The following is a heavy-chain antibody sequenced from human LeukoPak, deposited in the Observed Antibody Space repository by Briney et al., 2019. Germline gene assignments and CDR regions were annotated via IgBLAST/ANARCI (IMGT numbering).Heavy chain of an antibody. Sequence: GASVKVSCKASGGTFSSYAISWVRQAPGQGLEWMGWINPNSGGTNYAQKFQGRVTMTRDTSISTAYMELSRLRSDDTAVYYCARPVWFGESTYDYWGQGTLVTVSS. D-gene: IGHD3-10*01. CDR2: INPNSGGT. CDR1: GGTFSSYA. V-gene: IGHV1-2*02. CDR3: ARPVWFGESTYDY. J-gene: IGHJ4*02.